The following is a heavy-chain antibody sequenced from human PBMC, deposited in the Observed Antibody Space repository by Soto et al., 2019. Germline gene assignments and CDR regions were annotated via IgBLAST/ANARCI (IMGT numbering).Heavy chain of an antibody. CDR2: IYYSGST. D-gene: IGHD3-3*01. Sequence: SETLSLTCTVSGGSISSSSYYWGWIRQPPGKGLEWIGSIYYSGSTYYNPSLKSRVTISVDTSKNQFSLKLSSVTAADTAVYYCATLYYDFWSGSYYYYMDVWGKGTTVTVSS. J-gene: IGHJ6*03. V-gene: IGHV4-39*01. CDR3: ATLYYDFWSGSYYYYMDV. CDR1: GGSISSSSYY.